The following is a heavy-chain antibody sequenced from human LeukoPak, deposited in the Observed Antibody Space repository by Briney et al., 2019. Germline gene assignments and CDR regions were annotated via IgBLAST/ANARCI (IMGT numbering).Heavy chain of an antibody. D-gene: IGHD6-19*01. CDR1: GFTFSSYA. CDR2: ISGSGGTT. Sequence: PGGSLRLSCAASGFTFSSYAMSWVRQAPGKGLEWVSAISGSGGTTYYADSVKGRFTFSRDNSKNTLYLQMNSLRAEDTAVYYCAKRGSYSSGWYHFDYWGQGTLVTVSS. CDR3: AKRGSYSSGWYHFDY. V-gene: IGHV3-23*01. J-gene: IGHJ4*02.